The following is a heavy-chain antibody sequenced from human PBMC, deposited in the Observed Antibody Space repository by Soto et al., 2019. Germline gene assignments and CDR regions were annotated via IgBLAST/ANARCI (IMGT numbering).Heavy chain of an antibody. J-gene: IGHJ6*02. CDR3: ARDGELATPEYHYYYGMDV. D-gene: IGHD1-26*01. CDR1: GGTFSSYA. Sequence: GASVKVSCKASGGTFSSYAISWVRQAPGQGLEWMGGIIPIFGTANYAQKFQGRVTITADESTSTAYMELSSLRSEDTAVYYCARDGELATPEYHYYYGMDVWGQGTTVTVSS. V-gene: IGHV1-69*13. CDR2: IIPIFGTA.